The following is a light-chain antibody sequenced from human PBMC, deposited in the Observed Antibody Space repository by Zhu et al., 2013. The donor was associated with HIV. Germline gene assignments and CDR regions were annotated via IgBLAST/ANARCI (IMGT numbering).Light chain of an antibody. J-gene: IGLJ1*01. V-gene: IGLV2-23*02. Sequence: QSALTQPASVSGSPGQSIAISCTGTSSDVGGYNLVSWYQQHPGKAPKLIIYDVTKRPSGVPDRFSGSKSGKTASLTVSGLRAEDEADYYCCSYVGGSAYVFGTGTKVAVL. CDR3: CSYVGGSAYV. CDR1: SSDVGGYNL. CDR2: DVT.